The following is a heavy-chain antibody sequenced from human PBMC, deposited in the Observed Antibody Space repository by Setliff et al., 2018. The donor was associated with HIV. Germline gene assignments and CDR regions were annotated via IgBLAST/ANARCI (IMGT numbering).Heavy chain of an antibody. CDR3: ARSPRIGVAGEFEY. Sequence: PSETLSLTCTVSGGSISSYYWSWIRQPPGKGLEWIGYIYTSGSVNYNPSLNSRVTISVDTSKNHFSLKVNSVTAADPAVYYCARSPRIGVAGEFEYWGQGTLVTVSS. J-gene: IGHJ4*02. D-gene: IGHD6-19*01. CDR2: IYTSGSV. CDR1: GGSISSYY. V-gene: IGHV4-4*09.